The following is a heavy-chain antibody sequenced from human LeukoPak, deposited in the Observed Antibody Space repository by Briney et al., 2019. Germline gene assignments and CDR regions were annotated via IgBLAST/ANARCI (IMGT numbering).Heavy chain of an antibody. V-gene: IGHV3-21*01. J-gene: IGHJ4*02. CDR1: GFTFSSYT. D-gene: IGHD6-19*01. CDR2: ISGSSSYI. Sequence: GGSLRLSCAVSGFTFSSYTINWVRQAPGKGLEWVSCISGSSSYIYSADSVKGRFTISRHNAKNSLYLQMNSLRAEDTAVYYCATDRDNVAGTRGYFDYWGQGTLVTVSS. CDR3: ATDRDNVAGTRGYFDY.